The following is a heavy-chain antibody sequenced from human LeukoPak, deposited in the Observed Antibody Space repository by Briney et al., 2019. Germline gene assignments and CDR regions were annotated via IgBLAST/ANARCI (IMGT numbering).Heavy chain of an antibody. J-gene: IGHJ4*02. D-gene: IGHD6-13*01. CDR3: AKIPSSWYYFDQ. CDR1: GFTFDDYG. V-gene: IGHV3-20*04. CDR2: INWNGGST. Sequence: GGSLRLSCAASGFTFDDYGMSWVRQAPGKGLEWVSGINWNGGSTGYADSVKGRFTISRDNSKNTLYLQMNSLRAEDTAVYYCAKIPSSWYYFDQWGQGTLVTVSS.